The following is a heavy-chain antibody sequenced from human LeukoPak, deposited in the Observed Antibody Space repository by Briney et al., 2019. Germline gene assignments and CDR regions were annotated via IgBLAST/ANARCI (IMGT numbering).Heavy chain of an antibody. CDR1: GFTFSSYA. CDR2: IVGSGDST. J-gene: IGHJ4*02. D-gene: IGHD4-23*01. CDR3: GKLSFVHGGYFDY. V-gene: IGHV3-23*01. Sequence: GGSLRLSCAASGFTFSSYAMGWARQAPGKGLEWVAAIVGSGDSTYYADSVKGRFTISRDNSKNTLYLQMHSLRAEDTAVYYCGKLSFVHGGYFDYRGQGTLVTVSS.